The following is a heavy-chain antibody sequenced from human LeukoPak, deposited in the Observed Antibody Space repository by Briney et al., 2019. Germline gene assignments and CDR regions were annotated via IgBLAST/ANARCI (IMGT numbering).Heavy chain of an antibody. CDR1: GGTLSRFA. D-gene: IGHD6-19*01. J-gene: IGHJ4*02. CDR2: INPNSGGT. Sequence: ASVKVSCKASGGTLSRFAISWLRQAPGQGLEWMGWINPNSGGTNYAQKFQGRVTMTRDTSISTAYMELSRLRSDDTAVYYCAAYDSSGWDYAIDYWGQGTLVTVSS. CDR3: AAYDSSGWDYAIDY. V-gene: IGHV1-2*02.